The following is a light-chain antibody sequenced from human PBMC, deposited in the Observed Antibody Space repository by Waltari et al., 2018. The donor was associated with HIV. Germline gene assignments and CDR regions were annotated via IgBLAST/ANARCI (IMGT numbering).Light chain of an antibody. Sequence: EIVLTQSPATLSLSPGERATLSCRASQSVSNYLAWYQQKPGQAPRLLIYDASDRAAGFPAKFSGSGSGTDFTLTINNLESEDFAVYYCQQRYNWPRTFGQGTKVEIK. J-gene: IGKJ1*01. CDR2: DAS. CDR3: QQRYNWPRT. CDR1: QSVSNY. V-gene: IGKV3-11*01.